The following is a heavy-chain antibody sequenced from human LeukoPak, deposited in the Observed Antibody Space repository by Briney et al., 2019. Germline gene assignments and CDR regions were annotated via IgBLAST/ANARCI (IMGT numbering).Heavy chain of an antibody. D-gene: IGHD6-19*01. V-gene: IGHV3-9*01. J-gene: IGHJ4*02. Sequence: GGSLRLSCATSGFSFSSYAMHWVRQAPGKGLEWVSGISWNSGSIGYADSVKGRFTISRDNAKNSLYLQMNSLRAEDTALYYCAKDIGKGSGWYYFDYWGQGTLVTVSS. CDR2: ISWNSGSI. CDR1: GFSFSSYA. CDR3: AKDIGKGSGWYYFDY.